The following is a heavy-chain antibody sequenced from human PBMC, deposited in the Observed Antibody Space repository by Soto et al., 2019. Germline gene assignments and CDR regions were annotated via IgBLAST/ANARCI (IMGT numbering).Heavy chain of an antibody. D-gene: IGHD5-12*01. CDR2: ISHGASIK. Sequence: VGSLRLSCAASGFSFSIYGMHWVRQAPGKGLEWVALISHGASIKYYGESVKGRFTISRDNSKNTLSLQMNSLRVEDTAVYYCAKSRIVATINFVYYGMDVWGQGTTVTVSS. J-gene: IGHJ6*02. V-gene: IGHV3-30*18. CDR1: GFSFSIYG. CDR3: AKSRIVATINFVYYGMDV.